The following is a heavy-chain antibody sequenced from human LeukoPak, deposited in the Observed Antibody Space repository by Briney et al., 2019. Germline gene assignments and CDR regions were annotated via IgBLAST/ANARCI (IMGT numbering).Heavy chain of an antibody. CDR2: INHSGST. CDR3: ARGQYYYDSSGTNLFDY. V-gene: IGHV4-34*01. Sequence: SETLSLTCAVYGGSFSGYYWSWIRQPPGKGLELIGEINHSGSTNYNPSLKSRVTISVDTSKNQFSLKLSSVTAADTAVYYCARGQYYYDSSGTNLFDYWGQGTLVTVSS. J-gene: IGHJ4*02. CDR1: GGSFSGYY. D-gene: IGHD3-22*01.